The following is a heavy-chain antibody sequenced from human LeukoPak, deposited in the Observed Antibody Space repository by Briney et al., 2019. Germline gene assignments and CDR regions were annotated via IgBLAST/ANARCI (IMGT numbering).Heavy chain of an antibody. CDR3: ARSRYRLDC. CDR2: IYHSGSA. V-gene: IGHV4-30-2*02. Sequence: SETLSLTCTVSGGSISSGGYYWSWIRQPPGKGLEWIGYIYHSGSAYYNPSLKSRVTISGDTSKNQLSLKLSSVTAADTAVYYCARSRYRLDCWGQGTLVTVSS. CDR1: GGSISSGGYY. J-gene: IGHJ4*02. D-gene: IGHD1-1*01.